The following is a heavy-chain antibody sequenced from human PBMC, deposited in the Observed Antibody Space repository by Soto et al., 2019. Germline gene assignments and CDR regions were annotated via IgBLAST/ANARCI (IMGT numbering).Heavy chain of an antibody. J-gene: IGHJ5*02. CDR1: GFTFSNYV. V-gene: IGHV3-23*01. CDR2: ISGSGGST. D-gene: IGHD2-15*01. CDR3: AKAGGYCSGGSCSYIWFDP. Sequence: EVQVLESGGGLVQPGGSLRLSCAASGFTFSNYVMTWVRQAPGKGLEWVSGISGSGGSTYYADSVKGRFTISRDNSKNTVYLQMNNLRAEDMAVYYCAKAGGYCSGGSCSYIWFDPWGQGTLVTVSS.